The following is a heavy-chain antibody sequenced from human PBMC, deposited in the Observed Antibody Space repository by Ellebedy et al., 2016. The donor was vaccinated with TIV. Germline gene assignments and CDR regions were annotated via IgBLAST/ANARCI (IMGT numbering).Heavy chain of an antibody. J-gene: IGHJ6*02. CDR1: GGSISSSSYY. V-gene: IGHV4-39*07. CDR3: AGPSYGQYGMDV. Sequence: SETLSLXXTVSGGSISSSSYYWGWIRQPPGKGLEWIGSIYYSGSTYYNPSLKSRVTISVDTSKNQFSLKLSSVTAADTAVYYCAGPSYGQYGMDVWGQGTTVTVSS. CDR2: IYYSGST. D-gene: IGHD5-18*01.